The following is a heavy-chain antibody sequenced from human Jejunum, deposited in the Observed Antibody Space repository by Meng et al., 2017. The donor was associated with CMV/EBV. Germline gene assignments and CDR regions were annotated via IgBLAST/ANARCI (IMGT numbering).Heavy chain of an antibody. CDR1: FIFSNAW. CDR3: AADVPGSGIYMSQTDY. J-gene: IGHJ4*02. V-gene: IGHV3-15*01. CDR2: IRSGGAT. D-gene: IGHD3-10*01. Sequence: FIFSNAWMNWVRRAPGKGPEWVGRIRSGGATEYAAPVKDRFTISRDDSQDTVYLQMTSLKTEDTAVYYCAADVPGSGIYMSQTDYWGQGTRVTVSS.